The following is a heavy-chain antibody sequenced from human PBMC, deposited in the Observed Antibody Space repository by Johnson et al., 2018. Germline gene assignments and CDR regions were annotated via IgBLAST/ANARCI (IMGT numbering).Heavy chain of an antibody. V-gene: IGHV1-69*01. CDR3: ARVRGYCSGGSCYSGDYYYYGMDV. J-gene: IGHJ6*02. D-gene: IGHD2-15*01. CDR1: GGTFSSYA. CDR2: IIPIFGTA. Sequence: QVQLVESGAEVKKPGSSVKVSCKASGGTFSSYAISWVRQAPGQGLEWMGGIIPIFGTANYAQKFQGRVTITADESTSTAYMELSSLRSEDTAVYYCARVRGYCSGGSCYSGDYYYYGMDVWGQGTTVTVSS.